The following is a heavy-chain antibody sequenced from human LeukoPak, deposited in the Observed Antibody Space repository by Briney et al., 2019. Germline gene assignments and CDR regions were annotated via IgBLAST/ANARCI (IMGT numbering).Heavy chain of an antibody. D-gene: IGHD3-22*01. V-gene: IGHV3-13*01. CDR3: ARGRNSNYYDSSGYYPY. Sequence: PGGSLRLSCAVSGSTFSSYDMHWVRQPTGKGLEWVSAIGTLGDTDYPDSVKGRFTISRENAKNSLYLQMNNLRAGDTAVYYCARGRNSNYYDSSGYYPYWSQGTLVTVSS. CDR1: GSTFSSYD. CDR2: IGTLGDT. J-gene: IGHJ4*02.